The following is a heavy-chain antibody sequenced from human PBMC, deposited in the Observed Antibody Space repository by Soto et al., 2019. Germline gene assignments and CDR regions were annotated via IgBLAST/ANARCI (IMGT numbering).Heavy chain of an antibody. J-gene: IGHJ2*01. D-gene: IGHD3-9*01. CDR3: ARAGYDILTGYSKYWYFDL. V-gene: IGHV1-18*01. Sequence: SVKVSFKASCYTFTGYGIGWVRQAPGQGLEWMGWISAYNGNTNYAQKLQGRVTMTTDTSTSTAYMELRSLRSDDTAVYYCARAGYDILTGYSKYWYFDLWGRGTLVTVSS. CDR2: ISAYNGNT. CDR1: CYTFTGYG.